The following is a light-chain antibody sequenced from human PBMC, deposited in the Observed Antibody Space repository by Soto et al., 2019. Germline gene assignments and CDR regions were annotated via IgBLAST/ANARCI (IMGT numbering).Light chain of an antibody. CDR3: TSYASTSTL. Sequence: QSALTQPASVSGSPGQSITIFCTGTSSDVGRYNYVSWYQQHPGKAPKLMIYDVSNRPSGVSNRFSGSKSGNTASLTISGLQAEDEADYYCTSYASTSTLFGGGTQLTVL. CDR1: SSDVGRYNY. J-gene: IGLJ2*01. V-gene: IGLV2-14*03. CDR2: DVS.